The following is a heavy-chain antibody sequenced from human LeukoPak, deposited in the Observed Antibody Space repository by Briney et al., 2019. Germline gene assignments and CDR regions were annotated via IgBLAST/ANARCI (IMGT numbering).Heavy chain of an antibody. V-gene: IGHV4-31*03. CDR2: IYYSGST. D-gene: IGHD5-24*01. CDR3: AGGRDGYNPGGY. Sequence: ETSETLSLTCTVSAGSISSGGYYWSWIRQHPGKGLEWIGYIYYSGSTYYNPSLKSRVTISVDTSKNQFSLNLSSVTAADTAVYYCAGGRDGYNPGGYWGQGTLVTVSS. J-gene: IGHJ4*02. CDR1: AGSISSGGYY.